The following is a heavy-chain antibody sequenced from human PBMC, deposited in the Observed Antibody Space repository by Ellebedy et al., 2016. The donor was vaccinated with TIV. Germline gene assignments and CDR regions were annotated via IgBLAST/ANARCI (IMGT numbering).Heavy chain of an antibody. CDR2: ISAYNGNT. Sequence: ASVKVSCKASGYTFTSYGINWVRQAPGQGLEWMGWISAYNGNTNYAQKFQGRVTMTRDTSISTAYMELSRLRSDDTAVYYCARDEGDLTGYWYFDLWGRGTLVTVSS. J-gene: IGHJ2*01. D-gene: IGHD7-27*01. CDR3: ARDEGDLTGYWYFDL. CDR1: GYTFTSYG. V-gene: IGHV1-18*01.